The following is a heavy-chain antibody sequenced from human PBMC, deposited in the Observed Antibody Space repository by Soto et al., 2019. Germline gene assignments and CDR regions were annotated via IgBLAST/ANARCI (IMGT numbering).Heavy chain of an antibody. CDR3: AKGAYSSSWEIDY. D-gene: IGHD6-13*01. CDR2: ISYDGSNK. Sequence: QVQLVESGGGVVQPGRSLRLSCAASGFTFSSYGMHWVRQAPGKGLEWVAVISYDGSNKYYADSVKGRFTISRDNSKNALYLQMNSRRAEDTAVYYCAKGAYSSSWEIDYRGQGTLVNVSS. V-gene: IGHV3-30*18. J-gene: IGHJ4*02. CDR1: GFTFSSYG.